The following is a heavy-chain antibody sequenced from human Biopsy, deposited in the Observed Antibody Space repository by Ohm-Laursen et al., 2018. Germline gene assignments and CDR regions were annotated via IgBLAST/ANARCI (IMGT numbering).Heavy chain of an antibody. Sequence: SQTLPLTCTVSGVSISVDGYYWAWIRQLPGKGLDWIGYIYHSGTTYYNPSLKSWLTMSVDTSKNEFSLRLRSVTAADTAVYFCATFRASWDTTQGGDYWGQGTLVTVSS. D-gene: IGHD1-26*01. CDR2: IYHSGTT. CDR3: ATFRASWDTTQGGDY. V-gene: IGHV4-31*03. CDR1: GVSISVDGYY. J-gene: IGHJ4*02.